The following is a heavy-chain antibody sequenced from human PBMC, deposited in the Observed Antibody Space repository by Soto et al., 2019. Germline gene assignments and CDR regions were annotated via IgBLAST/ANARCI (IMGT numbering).Heavy chain of an antibody. CDR3: AKSPVAGPLYYYYGMDV. CDR1: GFTVSSNY. J-gene: IGHJ6*02. CDR2: IYSGGST. D-gene: IGHD6-19*01. V-gene: IGHV3-53*01. Sequence: VQLVESGGGLIQPGGSLRLSCAASGFTVSSNYMNWVRQAPGKGLEWVSVIYSGGSTYYADSVKGRFTISRDNSKNTLFLHMSSLRAEDTAVYYCAKSPVAGPLYYYYGMDVWGQGTTVTVSS.